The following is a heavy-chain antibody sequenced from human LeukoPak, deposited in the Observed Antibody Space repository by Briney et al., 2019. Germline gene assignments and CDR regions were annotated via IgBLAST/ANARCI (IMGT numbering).Heavy chain of an antibody. Sequence: GASVKVSCKASGGTFSSYAISWVRQAPGQGLEWMGGIIPIFGTANYAQKFQGRVTITTDESTSTAYMELSSLRSEDTAVYYCARADWNDGVFDYWGQGTLVTVSS. D-gene: IGHD1-1*01. V-gene: IGHV1-69*05. J-gene: IGHJ4*02. CDR2: IIPIFGTA. CDR3: ARADWNDGVFDY. CDR1: GGTFSSYA.